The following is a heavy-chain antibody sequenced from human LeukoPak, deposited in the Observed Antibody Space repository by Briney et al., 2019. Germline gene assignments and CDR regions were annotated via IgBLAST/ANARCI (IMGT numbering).Heavy chain of an antibody. V-gene: IGHV3-7*01. J-gene: IGHJ4*02. Sequence: GGPLSLPCGPSGFPFRFYCMIWARQAPGKGLEGVVNIKQDGTEKYYVDSVKGPFTISRDNAKNSLYMQMNSLRVEDTAIYYCVKVAKYYYGSETYYFFEHWGQGTPVTASS. CDR3: VKVAKYYYGSETYYFFEH. D-gene: IGHD3-10*01. CDR1: GFPFRFYC. CDR2: IKQDGTEK.